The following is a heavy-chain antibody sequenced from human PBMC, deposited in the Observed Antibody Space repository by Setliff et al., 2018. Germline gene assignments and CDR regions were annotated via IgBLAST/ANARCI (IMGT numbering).Heavy chain of an antibody. D-gene: IGHD6-13*01. V-gene: IGHV4-34*01. Sequence: ETLSLPCAVYGGSFSGYYWSWIRQPPGKGLEWIGEINHSGSTNYNPSLKSRVTISVDTSKNQFSLKLSSVTAADTAVYYCAGRGMSSSWFQGYFDYWGQGTLVTVSS. CDR1: GGSFSGYY. J-gene: IGHJ4*02. CDR3: AGRGMSSSWFQGYFDY. CDR2: INHSGST.